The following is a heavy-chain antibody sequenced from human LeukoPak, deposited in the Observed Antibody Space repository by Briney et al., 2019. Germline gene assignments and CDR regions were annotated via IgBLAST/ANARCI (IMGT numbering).Heavy chain of an antibody. CDR2: ISSSGSTI. V-gene: IGHV3-48*03. Sequence: GGSLRLSCAASGVTFSSYEMNWVRQAPGKGLEWVSYISSSGSTIYYADSVKGRFTISRDNAKNSLYLQMNSLRAEDTAVYYCARIGYCSGGRCYSLGLFDYWGQGTLVTVSS. D-gene: IGHD2-15*01. CDR1: GVTFSSYE. CDR3: ARIGYCSGGRCYSLGLFDY. J-gene: IGHJ4*02.